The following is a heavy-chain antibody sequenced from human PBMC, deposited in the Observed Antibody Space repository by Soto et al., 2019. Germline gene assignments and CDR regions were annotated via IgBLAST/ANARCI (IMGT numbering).Heavy chain of an antibody. V-gene: IGHV3-23*01. CDR2: ISGSGGST. D-gene: IGHD3-22*01. J-gene: IGHJ6*02. CDR1: GFTFSSYA. Sequence: PGGSLRLSCAASGFTFSSYAMSWVRQAPGKGLEWVSAISGSGGSTYYADSVKGRFTISRDNSKNTLYLQMNSLRAEDTAVYYCARDYYDSSGYTQYYYYYYGMDVWGQGTTVTVSS. CDR3: ARDYYDSSGYTQYYYYYYGMDV.